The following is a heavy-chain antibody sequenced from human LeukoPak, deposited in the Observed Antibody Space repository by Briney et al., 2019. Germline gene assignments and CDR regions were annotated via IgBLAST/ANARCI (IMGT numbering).Heavy chain of an antibody. V-gene: IGHV3-9*01. CDR1: GFTFDDYA. D-gene: IGHD6-19*01. J-gene: IGHJ3*02. CDR3: AKDLAGGWFDAFDI. Sequence: PGGSLRLSCAASGFTFDDYAMHWVRQAPGKGLEWVSGISWNSGSIGYADSVKGRFTISRDNAKNSLYLQMNSLRAEDTALYCCAKDLAGGWFDAFDIWGQGTMVTVSS. CDR2: ISWNSGSI.